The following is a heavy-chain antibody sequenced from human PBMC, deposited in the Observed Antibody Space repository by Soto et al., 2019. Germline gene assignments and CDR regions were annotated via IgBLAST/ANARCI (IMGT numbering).Heavy chain of an antibody. Sequence: VQLVQSGAEVKQPGASVKVSCKASGYSFTSYEINWVRQAPGQGLEWMGWMNPNSGKTGYGQKFQGRVTMTRDISQNPIDMELRTLGSEDAAVYYCARGRDIVLVPPGISFDYWGQGTLVTVSS. V-gene: IGHV1-8*02. CDR3: ARGRDIVLVPPGISFDY. D-gene: IGHD2-2*01. CDR1: GYSFTSYE. J-gene: IGHJ4*02. CDR2: MNPNSGKT.